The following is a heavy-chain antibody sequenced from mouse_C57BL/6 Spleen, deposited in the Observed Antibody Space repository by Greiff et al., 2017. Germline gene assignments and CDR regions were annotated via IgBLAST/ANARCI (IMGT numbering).Heavy chain of an antibody. CDR3: ARYTVVAPYAMDY. CDR1: GYTFTSYW. J-gene: IGHJ4*01. V-gene: IGHV1-53*01. D-gene: IGHD1-1*01. Sequence: QVQLKQPGTELVKPGASVKLSCKASGYTFTSYWMHWVKQRPGQGLEWIGNINPSNGGTNYNEKFKSKATLTVDKSSSTAYMQLSSLTSEDSAVYYCARYTVVAPYAMDYWGQGTSVTVSS. CDR2: INPSNGGT.